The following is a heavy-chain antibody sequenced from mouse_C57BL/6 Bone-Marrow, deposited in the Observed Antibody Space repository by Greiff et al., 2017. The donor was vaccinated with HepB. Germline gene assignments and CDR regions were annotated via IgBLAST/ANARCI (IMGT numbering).Heavy chain of an antibody. V-gene: IGHV5-9-1*02. J-gene: IGHJ4*01. CDR3: TRDPPPTAMDY. CDR2: ISSGGDYI. CDR1: GFTFSSYA. Sequence: EVQLVESGEGLVKPGGSLKLSCAASGFTFSSYATSWVRQTPEKRLEWVAYISSGGDYIYYADTVKGRFTISRDNARNTLYLQMSSLKSEDTAMYYCTRDPPPTAMDYWGQGTSVTVSS.